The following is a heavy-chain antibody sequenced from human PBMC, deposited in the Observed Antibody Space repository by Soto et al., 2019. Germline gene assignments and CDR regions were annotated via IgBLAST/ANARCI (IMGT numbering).Heavy chain of an antibody. CDR1: GGSITASHYY. CDR2: IYYSGST. Sequence: QVQLQESGPGLVKPSETLSLTCSVSGGSITASHYYWSWIRQPPGKGLEWIGNIYYSGSTAYNPSLKSRLTISVDTSKNQFSLTLTSVTDADTAVYYCASDYYGGQSDYWGQGTLVTVSS. D-gene: IGHD3-3*01. J-gene: IGHJ4*02. CDR3: ASDYYGGQSDY. V-gene: IGHV4-39*01.